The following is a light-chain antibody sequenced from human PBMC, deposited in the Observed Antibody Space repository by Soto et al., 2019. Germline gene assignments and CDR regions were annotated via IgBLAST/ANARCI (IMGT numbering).Light chain of an antibody. CDR3: QQYDNWPPWT. V-gene: IGKV3-15*01. CDR1: ESVGSH. CDR2: GVS. Sequence: DTVMTQSPATLSLSPGETATLSCRASESVGSHLAWYQQIPGQAPRLLIYGVSTRATGIPARLRGSGSETEFTLTISSRQSEDFGGYFCQQYDNWPPWTFGQGTKVEI. J-gene: IGKJ1*01.